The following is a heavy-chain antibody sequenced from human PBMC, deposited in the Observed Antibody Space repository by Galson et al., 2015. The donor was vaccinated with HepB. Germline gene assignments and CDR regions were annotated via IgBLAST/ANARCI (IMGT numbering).Heavy chain of an antibody. CDR1: GFTFSNYG. V-gene: IGHV3-30*03. Sequence: SLRLSCAASGFTFSNYGMHWVRQTPGKGLEWVAVISYDGSKENYADSVKGRFTISRDNSKNTLYLQMNSLRTEDTAVYYCATTYRAAADYWGQGTLVTVSS. CDR2: ISYDGSKE. J-gene: IGHJ4*02. CDR3: ATTYRAAADY. D-gene: IGHD6-13*01.